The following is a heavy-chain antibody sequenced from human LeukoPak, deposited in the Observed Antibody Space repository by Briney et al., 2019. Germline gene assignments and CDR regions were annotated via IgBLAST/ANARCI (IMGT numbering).Heavy chain of an antibody. CDR2: ISSSGTPI. V-gene: IGHV3-48*03. D-gene: IGHD2-2*01. CDR3: ARDDCSSISCYHNWFDP. J-gene: IGHJ5*02. CDR1: GFTFSSYE. Sequence: GGSLRLSCAASGFTFSSYEMNWVRQAPGKGLEWVSYISSSGTPIHYADSVKGRFTISRDNAKNSLYLQMNSLRAEDTAVYYCARDDCSSISCYHNWFDPWGQGTLVTVSS.